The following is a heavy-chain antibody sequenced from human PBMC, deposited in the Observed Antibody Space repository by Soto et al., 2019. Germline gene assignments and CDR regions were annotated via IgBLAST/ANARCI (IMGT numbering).Heavy chain of an antibody. D-gene: IGHD2-15*01. V-gene: IGHV4-39*01. J-gene: IGHJ4*02. Sequence: PETLSLTWTVSGGSLSSSSYYWGWIRQPPGKGLEWIGSIYYSGSTYYNPSLKSRVTISVDTSKNQFSLKLSSVTAADTAVYYCARHTPAISISDHWGQGTLVTVS. CDR3: ARHTPAISISDH. CDR2: IYYSGST. CDR1: GGSLSSSSYY.